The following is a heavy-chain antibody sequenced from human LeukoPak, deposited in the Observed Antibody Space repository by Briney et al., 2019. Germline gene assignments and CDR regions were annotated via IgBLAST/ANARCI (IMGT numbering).Heavy chain of an antibody. CDR1: GFTVISNY. V-gene: IGHV3-66*01. CDR3: ARGVVPAAGY. CDR2: IYSGGNT. Sequence: GGSLRLSCAASGFTVISNYMSWVRQAPGKGLEWVSVIYSGGNTYYADSVKGRFTISRDNSKNSLYLQMNSLRAEDTAVYYCARGVVPAAGYWGQGTLVTVSS. D-gene: IGHD2-2*01. J-gene: IGHJ4*02.